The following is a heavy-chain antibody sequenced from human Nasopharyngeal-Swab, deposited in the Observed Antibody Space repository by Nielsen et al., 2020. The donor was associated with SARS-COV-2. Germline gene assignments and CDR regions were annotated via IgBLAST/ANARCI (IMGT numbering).Heavy chain of an antibody. D-gene: IGHD3-3*01. CDR1: GFTCKNYN. J-gene: IGHJ6*02. Sequence: GGSLRLAWAATGFTCKNYNCNWVRQAPGKGLEGVSSISSSSSYIYYADSVMGRFTISRDNAKNSLYLQMNSLRAEDTAVYYCARDGLDYDFWSAYFMDVWGQGTTVTVSS. CDR3: ARDGLDYDFWSAYFMDV. CDR2: ISSSSSYI. V-gene: IGHV3-21*01.